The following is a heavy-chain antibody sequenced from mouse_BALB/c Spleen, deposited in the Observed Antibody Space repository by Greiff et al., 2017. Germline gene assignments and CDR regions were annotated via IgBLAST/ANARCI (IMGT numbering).Heavy chain of an antibody. Sequence: EVQLQQSGPELVKPGASVKISCKASGYTFTDYNMHWVKQSHGKSLEWIGYIYPYNGGTGYNQKFKSKATLTVDNSSSTAYMELRSLTSEDSAVYYCARSPFYYGSSPYYAMDYWGQGTSVTVSS. CDR3: ARSPFYYGSSPYYAMDY. D-gene: IGHD1-1*01. CDR1: GYTFTDYN. CDR2: IYPYNGGT. V-gene: IGHV1S29*02. J-gene: IGHJ4*01.